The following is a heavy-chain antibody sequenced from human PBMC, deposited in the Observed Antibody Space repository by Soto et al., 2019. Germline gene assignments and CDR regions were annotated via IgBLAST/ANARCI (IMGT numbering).Heavy chain of an antibody. CDR2: IYYSGST. CDR3: ASRGYSYGYFDY. V-gene: IGHV4-59*01. CDR1: AGSISSYY. Sequence: SETLSLTCTVSAGSISSYYWSWIRQPPGKGLEWIGYIYYSGSTNYNPSLKSRVTISVDTSKNQFSLKLNSVTAADTAVYYCASRGYSYGYFDYWGQGTLVTVSS. D-gene: IGHD5-18*01. J-gene: IGHJ4*02.